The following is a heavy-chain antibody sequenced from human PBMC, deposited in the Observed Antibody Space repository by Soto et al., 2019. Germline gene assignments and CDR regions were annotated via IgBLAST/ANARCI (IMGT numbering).Heavy chain of an antibody. J-gene: IGHJ4*02. Sequence: PSETLSLTCTVSGGSISSYYWSWIRQPPGKGLEWIGYIYYSGSTNYNPSLKSRVTISVDTSKNQFSLKLSSVTAADTAVYYCARQVCSGGSCYWFDYWGQGTLVTVSS. D-gene: IGHD2-15*01. V-gene: IGHV4-59*01. CDR3: ARQVCSGGSCYWFDY. CDR2: IYYSGST. CDR1: GGSISSYY.